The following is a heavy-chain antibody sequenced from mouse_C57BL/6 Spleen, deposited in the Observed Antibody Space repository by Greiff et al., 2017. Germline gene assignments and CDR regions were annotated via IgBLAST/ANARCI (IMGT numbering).Heavy chain of an antibody. CDR2: ISSGGSYT. CDR1: GFTFSSYG. J-gene: IGHJ2*01. D-gene: IGHD2-4*01. CDR3: ARRGGYYDYDPYYFDY. V-gene: IGHV5-6*02. Sequence: EVKVVESGGDLVKPGGSLKLSCAASGFTFSSYGMSWVRQTPDKRLEWVATISSGGSYTYYPDSVKGRFTISRDNAKNTLYLQMSSLKSEDTAMYYCARRGGYYDYDPYYFDYWGQGTTLTVSS.